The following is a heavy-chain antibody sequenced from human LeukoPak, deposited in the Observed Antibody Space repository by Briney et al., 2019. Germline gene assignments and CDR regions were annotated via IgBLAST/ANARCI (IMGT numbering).Heavy chain of an antibody. V-gene: IGHV4-31*03. CDR1: GGSISSGGYY. D-gene: IGHD2-2*01. Sequence: PSETLSLTCTVSGGSISSGGYYWSWIRQHPGKGLEWIGYIYYSGSTYYNPSLKSRVTISVDTSKNQFSLKLSSVTAVDTAVYYCARVPFGPYGTSRDYYFDYWGQGTLVTVSS. J-gene: IGHJ4*02. CDR2: IYYSGST. CDR3: ARVPFGPYGTSRDYYFDY.